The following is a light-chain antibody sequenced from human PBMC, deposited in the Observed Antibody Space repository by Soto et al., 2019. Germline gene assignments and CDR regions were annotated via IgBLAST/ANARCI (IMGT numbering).Light chain of an antibody. CDR1: SSDVGGYKY. CDR2: DVT. Sequence: QSALTQPASVSGSPEQSITISCTGTSSDVGGYKYVSWYQQHPDKAPKLIIYDVTNRPSGISNRFSGSKSGNTASLTISGLQAEDEADYYCSSYTSSSSYVFGTGTKVTVL. CDR3: SSYTSSSSYV. V-gene: IGLV2-14*01. J-gene: IGLJ1*01.